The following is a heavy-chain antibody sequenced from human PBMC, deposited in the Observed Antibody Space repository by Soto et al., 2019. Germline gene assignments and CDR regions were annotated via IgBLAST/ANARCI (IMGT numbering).Heavy chain of an antibody. V-gene: IGHV3-64*01. CDR1: GVTPSGYS. D-gene: IGHD6-6*01. CDR2: ISSNGGGT. J-gene: IGHJ6*03. Sequence: GGALRLSFAASGVTPSGYSMDLVRPAPGKGLEYVSGISSNGGGTYYANSVQGRFTISRDNSKNTVYLQMGSLRPEDMAVYYCARRARPDFYYMDVWGKGTRVTVSS. CDR3: ARRARPDFYYMDV.